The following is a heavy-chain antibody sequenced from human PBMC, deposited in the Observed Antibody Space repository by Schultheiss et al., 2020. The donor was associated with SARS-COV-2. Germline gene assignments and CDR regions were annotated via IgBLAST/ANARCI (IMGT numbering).Heavy chain of an antibody. CDR3: TTPAYYYDSKGAFDI. V-gene: IGHV3-15*01. D-gene: IGHD3-22*01. Sequence: GESLKISCAASGFTFSNAWMSWVRQAPGKGLEWVGRIKSKTDGGTTDYAAPVKGRFTISRDDSKNTLYLQMNSLKTEDTAVYYCTTPAYYYDSKGAFDIWGQGTMVTVSS. J-gene: IGHJ3*02. CDR2: IKSKTDGGTT. CDR1: GFTFSNAW.